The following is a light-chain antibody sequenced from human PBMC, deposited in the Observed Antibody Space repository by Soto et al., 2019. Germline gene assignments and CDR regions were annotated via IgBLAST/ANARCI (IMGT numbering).Light chain of an antibody. V-gene: IGKV1-6*01. J-gene: IGKJ4*01. CDR1: QGIGND. CDR2: GAS. CDR3: QQRSNWPPT. Sequence: ATQMTQSPFSLSASVGDRVTITCRASQGIGNDLAWYQQKPGEAPNLLIYGASSLQSGVPSRFSGSGSGTDFTLTISSLEPEDFAAYYCQQRSNWPPTFGGGTKVEIK.